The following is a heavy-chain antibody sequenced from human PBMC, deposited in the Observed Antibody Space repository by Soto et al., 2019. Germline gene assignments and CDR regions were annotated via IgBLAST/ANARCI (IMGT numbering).Heavy chain of an antibody. Sequence: GGSLRLSCAAFGFTFSNAWMSWVRQAPGKGLEWVGRIKSKTDGGTTDYAAPVKGRFTISRDDSKNTLYLQMNSLKTEDTAVYYCTTDKRWELLPDYWGQGTLVTVSS. D-gene: IGHD1-26*01. CDR1: GFTFSNAW. CDR2: IKSKTDGGTT. J-gene: IGHJ4*02. V-gene: IGHV3-15*01. CDR3: TTDKRWELLPDY.